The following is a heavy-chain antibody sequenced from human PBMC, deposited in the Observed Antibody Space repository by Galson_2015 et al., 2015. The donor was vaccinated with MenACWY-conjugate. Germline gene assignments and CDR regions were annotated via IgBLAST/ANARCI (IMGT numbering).Heavy chain of an antibody. D-gene: IGHD5-24*01. CDR3: ARALGMATPNLYFDY. Sequence: SVKVSCKASGSTFTSYAMHWVRQAPGQRLEWMGWINAGNGNTKYSQKFQGRVTITRDSSASTAYMELSSLRSEDTAVYYCARALGMATPNLYFDYWGQGTLVTVSS. CDR2: INAGNGNT. CDR1: GSTFTSYA. J-gene: IGHJ4*02. V-gene: IGHV1-3*01.